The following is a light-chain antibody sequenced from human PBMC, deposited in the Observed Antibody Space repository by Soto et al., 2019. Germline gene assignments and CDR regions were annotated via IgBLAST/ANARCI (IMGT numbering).Light chain of an antibody. Sequence: DIQMTQSPSTLSASVGDRVTITCRASQSISSWLTWYQQKAGQAPKLLIYKASLVESGVPSRFSGSGSGTEFPLTISSLQPDDSATYYCQQYSYFATFGQGTRVEVK. CDR1: QSISSW. CDR2: KAS. V-gene: IGKV1-5*03. J-gene: IGKJ1*01. CDR3: QQYSYFAT.